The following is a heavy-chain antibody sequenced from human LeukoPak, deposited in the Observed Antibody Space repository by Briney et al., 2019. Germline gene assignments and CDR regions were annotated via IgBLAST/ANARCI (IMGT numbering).Heavy chain of an antibody. D-gene: IGHD1-26*01. CDR2: INHSGST. Sequence: SETLSLTCAVYGGSFSAYHWSWIRQPPGKGLEWIGEINHSGSTNYKPSLRSQVTISLDTSKNQFSLRLSSVTAADTAVYYCARRKEWELLGWFDPWGQGTLVTVSS. J-gene: IGHJ5*02. CDR3: ARRKEWELLGWFDP. V-gene: IGHV4-34*01. CDR1: GGSFSAYH.